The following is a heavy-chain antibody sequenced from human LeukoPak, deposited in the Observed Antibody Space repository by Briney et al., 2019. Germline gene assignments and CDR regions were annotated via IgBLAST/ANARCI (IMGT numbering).Heavy chain of an antibody. CDR2: IYGGGNI. J-gene: IGHJ4*02. CDR3: ARGAGYNYPYYFDY. V-gene: IGHV3-53*01. D-gene: IGHD5-24*01. CDR1: GFTVSSNY. Sequence: GGSLRLSCAASGFTVSSNYMNWVHQAPGKGLEWVSVIYGGGNIYYADSVKGRFTVSRDNSKNTLYLQMNSLRAEDTAVYYCARGAGYNYPYYFDYWGQGTLVTVSS.